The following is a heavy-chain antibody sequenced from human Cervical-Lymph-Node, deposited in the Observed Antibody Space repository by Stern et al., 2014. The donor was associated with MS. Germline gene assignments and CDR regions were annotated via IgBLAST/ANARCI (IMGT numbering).Heavy chain of an antibody. CDR2: INAGNGNT. CDR3: ARGPLRYFDWLPMYGMDV. Sequence: QVQLVQSGAEVKKPGASVKVSSKASGYTFTSYAMHWVLQAPGQRLEWMGWINAGNGNTKYSQKFQGRVTITRDTSASTAYMELSSLRSEDTAVYYCARGPLRYFDWLPMYGMDVWGQGTTVTVSS. D-gene: IGHD3-9*01. J-gene: IGHJ6*02. V-gene: IGHV1-3*01. CDR1: GYTFTSYA.